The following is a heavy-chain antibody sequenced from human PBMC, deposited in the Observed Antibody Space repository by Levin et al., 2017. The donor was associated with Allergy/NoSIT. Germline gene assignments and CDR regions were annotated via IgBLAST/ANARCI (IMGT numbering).Heavy chain of an antibody. V-gene: IGHV1-2*02. CDR1: GYTFTGYY. CDR3: ARVSDSSGYYHPIDY. D-gene: IGHD3-22*01. CDR2: INPNSGGT. J-gene: IGHJ4*02. Sequence: ASVKVSCKASGYTFTGYYMHWVRQAPGQGLEWMGWINPNSGGTNYAQKFQGRVTMTRDTSISTAYMGLSRLRSDDTAVYYCARVSDSSGYYHPIDYWGQGTLVTVSS.